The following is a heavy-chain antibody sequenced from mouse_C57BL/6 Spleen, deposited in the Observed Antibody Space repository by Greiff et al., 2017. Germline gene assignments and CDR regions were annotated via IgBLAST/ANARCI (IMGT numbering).Heavy chain of an antibody. D-gene: IGHD3-2*02. CDR2: IYPGDGET. CDR1: GYAFSSSW. V-gene: IGHV1-82*01. CDR3: AKTETAQATFDY. J-gene: IGHJ2*01. Sequence: QVQLQQSGPELVKPGASVKISCKASGYAFSSSWMNWVKQRPGKGLEWIGRIYPGDGETNYNGKFKGKATLTADHSSSTAYMQLSSLTAEDSAVYFSAKTETAQATFDYWGQGTTLTVSS.